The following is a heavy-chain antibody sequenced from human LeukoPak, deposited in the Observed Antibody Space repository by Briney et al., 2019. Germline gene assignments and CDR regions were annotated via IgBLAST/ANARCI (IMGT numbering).Heavy chain of an antibody. Sequence: GGSLRLSCAASGFTFSSYSMNWVRQAPGKGLEWVSSISSRSSYIYYADSVKGRFTISRDNAKNSLYLQMNSLRAEDTAVYYCASRQWLALWGQGTLVTVSS. J-gene: IGHJ4*02. V-gene: IGHV3-21*01. CDR2: ISSRSSYI. CDR1: GFTFSSYS. CDR3: ASRQWLAL. D-gene: IGHD6-19*01.